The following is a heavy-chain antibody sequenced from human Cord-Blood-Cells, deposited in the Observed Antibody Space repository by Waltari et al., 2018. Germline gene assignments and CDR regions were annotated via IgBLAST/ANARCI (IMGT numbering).Heavy chain of an antibody. CDR2: IYYSGST. CDR1: GGPTSSSSYY. V-gene: IGHV4-39*01. D-gene: IGHD6-6*01. J-gene: IGHJ4*02. Sequence: LQLQESGPGLVKPSETLSLTCTVSGGPTSSSSYYWGGIRQPPGKGLEWIGRIYYSGSTYYNPSLKSRVTISVDTSKNQFSLKLSSVTAADTAVYYCAGLPPGGSSDYWGQGTLVTVSS. CDR3: AGLPPGGSSDY.